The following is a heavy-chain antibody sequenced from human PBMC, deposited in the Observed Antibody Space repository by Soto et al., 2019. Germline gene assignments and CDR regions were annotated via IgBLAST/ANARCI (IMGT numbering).Heavy chain of an antibody. Sequence: GGSLRLSCAASGFTFSSYWMSWVRQAPGKGLEWVANIKQDGSEKYYVDSVKGRFTISRDNAKNSLYLQMNSLRAEDTAVYYCASGWLSYYFDYWGQGTLVTVSS. D-gene: IGHD2-15*01. CDR3: ASGWLSYYFDY. V-gene: IGHV3-7*05. J-gene: IGHJ4*02. CDR1: GFTFSSYW. CDR2: IKQDGSEK.